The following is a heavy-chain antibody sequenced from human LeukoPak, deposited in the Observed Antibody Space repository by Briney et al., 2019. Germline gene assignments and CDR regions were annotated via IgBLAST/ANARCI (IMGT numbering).Heavy chain of an antibody. CDR2: ISPDSGGT. D-gene: IGHD3-3*01. V-gene: IGHV1-2*02. CDR1: GNTFTGYY. CDR3: ARDSIRGVRLLDY. Sequence: ASVKVSCKASGNTFTGYYIHWVRQAPGQGPEWMGWISPDSGGTNYAQKFQGRVTVTGDSSITTAYMELRGLRSDDTAVYYCARDSIRGVRLLDYWGQGTLVTVSS. J-gene: IGHJ4*02.